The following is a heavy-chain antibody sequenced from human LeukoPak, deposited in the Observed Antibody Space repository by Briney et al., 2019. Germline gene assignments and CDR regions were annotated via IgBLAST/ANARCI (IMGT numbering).Heavy chain of an antibody. J-gene: IGHJ3*02. CDR1: GFTFSSYW. Sequence: PGGSLRLSCAASGFTFSSYWMRWVRQVPGKGLVWVARIGTDGSRTTYADYVQGRFTISRDNAKNTLYLQMNSLRAEDTAVYYCARDKYGGNSNAFDIWGQGTLVTVSS. D-gene: IGHD4-23*01. V-gene: IGHV3-74*01. CDR2: IGTDGSRT. CDR3: ARDKYGGNSNAFDI.